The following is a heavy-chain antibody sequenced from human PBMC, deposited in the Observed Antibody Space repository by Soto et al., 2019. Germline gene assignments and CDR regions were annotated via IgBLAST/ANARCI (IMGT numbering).Heavy chain of an antibody. CDR2: IYDSGST. V-gene: IGHV4-39*01. Sequence: QLQLQESGPGLVKPSETLSLTCTVSGGSISSSSYYWGWIRQPPGKGLEWIGSIYDSGSTYYNPSLKSRVTISVDTSKNHLAVKLSSVSAADTAVYYCACVGIAVAVGHYWGQGTLVTVSS. D-gene: IGHD6-19*01. CDR1: GGSISSSSYY. J-gene: IGHJ4*02. CDR3: ACVGIAVAVGHY.